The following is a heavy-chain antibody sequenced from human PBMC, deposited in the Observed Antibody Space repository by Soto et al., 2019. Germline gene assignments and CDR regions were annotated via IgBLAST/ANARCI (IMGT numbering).Heavy chain of an antibody. Sequence: PSETLSLTCTVSGGSFSPNCWIWIRQPPGKGLEWVGYIYYGGKKSYKTYLNSRANISLETSKSQFSLRLTSVTAADTAVYYCARLGEYYQSLDHWGPGTLVTVSS. V-gene: IGHV4-59*08. CDR2: IYYGGKK. CDR3: ARLGEYYQSLDH. CDR1: GGSFSPNC. D-gene: IGHD2-2*01. J-gene: IGHJ5*02.